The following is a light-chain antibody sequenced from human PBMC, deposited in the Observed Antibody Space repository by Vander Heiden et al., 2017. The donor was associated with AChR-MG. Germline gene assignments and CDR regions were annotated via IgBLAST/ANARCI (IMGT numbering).Light chain of an antibody. CDR3: GTWDDSLSAL. CDR2: DNK. V-gene: IGLV1-51*01. Sequence: QSVLTPQPSVSAAPGEKVTISCSGSSSNIGNNYVSWYQQLPGTAPRLLIYDNKKRPSGIPDRFSGSRSGASATLVITGLQTGDEADYYCGTWDDSLSALFGGGTKLTVL. J-gene: IGLJ2*01. CDR1: SSNIGNNY.